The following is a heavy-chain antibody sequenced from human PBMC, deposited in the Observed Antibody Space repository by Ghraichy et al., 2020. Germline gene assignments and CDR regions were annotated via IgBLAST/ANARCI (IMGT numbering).Heavy chain of an antibody. D-gene: IGHD3-3*01. CDR1: GFTFSSYG. V-gene: IGHV3-30*18. CDR3: AKERFPMGDFWSGYYDY. J-gene: IGHJ4*02. Sequence: GGSLRLSCAASGFTFSSYGMHWVRQAPGKGLEWVAVISYDGSNKYYADSVKGRFTISRDNSKNTLYLQMNSLRAEDTAVYYCAKERFPMGDFWSGYYDYWGQGTLVTVSS. CDR2: ISYDGSNK.